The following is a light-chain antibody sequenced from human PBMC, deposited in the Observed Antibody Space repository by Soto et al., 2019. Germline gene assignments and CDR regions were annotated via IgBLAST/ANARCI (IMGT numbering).Light chain of an antibody. CDR3: QQYNNWPPYT. J-gene: IGKJ2*01. Sequence: EIVLTQSPGTLSLSPGERATLSCRASQSVSSFYLAWYQQKPGQAPRLLIYDASSRATGIPDRFSGSGSGTDFTLSISRLEPEDFAVYYCQQYNNWPPYTFGQGTKVDIK. V-gene: IGKV3-20*01. CDR1: QSVSSFY. CDR2: DAS.